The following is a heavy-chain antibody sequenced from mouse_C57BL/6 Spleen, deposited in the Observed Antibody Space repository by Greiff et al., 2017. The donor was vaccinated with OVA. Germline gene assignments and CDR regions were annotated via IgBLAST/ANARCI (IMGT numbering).Heavy chain of an antibody. CDR2: IWGDGST. D-gene: IGHD2-4*01. CDR3: AKKGIIYYDYDEDYAMDY. Sequence: QVQLQQSGPGLVAPSQSLSITCTVSGFSLTSYGVSWVRQPPGKGLEWLGVIWGDGSTNYHSALISRLSISKDNSKSQVFLKLNSLQTDDTATYYCAKKGIIYYDYDEDYAMDYWGQGTSVTVSS. V-gene: IGHV2-3*01. CDR1: GFSLTSYG. J-gene: IGHJ4*01.